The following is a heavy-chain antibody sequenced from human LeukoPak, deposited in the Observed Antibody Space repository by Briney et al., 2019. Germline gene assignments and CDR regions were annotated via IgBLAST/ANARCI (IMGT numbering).Heavy chain of an antibody. CDR2: IYYSGST. CDR3: ARDIAVAGTFDY. Sequence: PSETLSLTCTVSGGSISSGDYYWSWIRQPPGKGLEWIGYIYYSGSTYYNPSLKSRVTISVDTSKNQFSLKLSSVTAADTAVYYCARDIAVAGTFDYWGQGTLVTVSS. V-gene: IGHV4-30-4*08. D-gene: IGHD6-19*01. J-gene: IGHJ4*02. CDR1: GGSISSGDYY.